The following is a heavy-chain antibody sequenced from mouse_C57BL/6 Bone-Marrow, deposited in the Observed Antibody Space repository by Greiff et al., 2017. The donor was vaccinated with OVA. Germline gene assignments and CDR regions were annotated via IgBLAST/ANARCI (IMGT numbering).Heavy chain of an antibody. D-gene: IGHD2-4*01. J-gene: IGHJ3*01. Sequence: QVQLKQSGPGLVQPSQSLSITCTVSGFSFTSYGVHWVRQSPGKGLEWLGVIWSGGSTDYNAAFISRLSISKDNSKSQVFFKMNSLQADDTAIYYCARNFDYDEEAWFAYWGQGTLVTVSA. V-gene: IGHV2-2*01. CDR3: ARNFDYDEEAWFAY. CDR2: IWSGGST. CDR1: GFSFTSYG.